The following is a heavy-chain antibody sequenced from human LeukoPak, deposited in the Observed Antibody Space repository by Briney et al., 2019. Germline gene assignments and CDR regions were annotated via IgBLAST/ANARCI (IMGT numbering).Heavy chain of an antibody. CDR2: IYPADSST. Sequence: GESLKISCKASGYSFTTYWIGWVRQAPGKGLEWMGIIYPADSSTEYSPSFQGQVTISVDKSVNTAYLQWNSLEASDSAIYYCARRGDSDFRIDWGQGTLVTVSS. CDR1: GYSFTTYW. J-gene: IGHJ4*02. V-gene: IGHV5-51*01. D-gene: IGHD2-21*02. CDR3: ARRGDSDFRID.